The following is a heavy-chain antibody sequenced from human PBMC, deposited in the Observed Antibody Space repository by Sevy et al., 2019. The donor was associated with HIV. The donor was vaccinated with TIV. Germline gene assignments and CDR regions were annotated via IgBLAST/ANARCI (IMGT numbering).Heavy chain of an antibody. Sequence: GRSLRLSCAASGFTFSDHYMDWVRQAPGKGLEWVGRTRNKANSYTTEYAASVKGRFTISRDDSKNAPYLQMNILKTEDTAVYYCARVSYYYDSSPDGYFDYWGQGTLVTVSS. V-gene: IGHV3-72*01. D-gene: IGHD3-22*01. J-gene: IGHJ4*02. CDR1: GFTFSDHY. CDR2: TRNKANSYTT. CDR3: ARVSYYYDSSPDGYFDY.